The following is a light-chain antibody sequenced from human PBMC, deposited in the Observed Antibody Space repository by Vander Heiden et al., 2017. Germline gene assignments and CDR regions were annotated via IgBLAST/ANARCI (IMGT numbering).Light chain of an antibody. V-gene: IGLV7-43*01. CDR3: LLYYGGAQPVV. CDR2: STG. J-gene: IGLJ2*01. CDR1: TGAVTSGYY. Sequence: QTVVTQEPSLNVSPGGTVTLTCASSTGAVTSGYYPNWFQQKPGQAPRALIYSTGNKHSWTPARFSGSLLGGKAALTLSGVQPEDEAEYYCLLYYGGAQPVVFGGGTKLTVL.